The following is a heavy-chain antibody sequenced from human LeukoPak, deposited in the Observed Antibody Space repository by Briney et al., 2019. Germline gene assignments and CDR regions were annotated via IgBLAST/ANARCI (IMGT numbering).Heavy chain of an antibody. D-gene: IGHD3-10*01. CDR1: GFTFSSYA. J-gene: IGHJ5*02. V-gene: IGHV3-30-3*01. CDR2: ISYDGSNK. CDR3: ARGLGELFFGGNWFDP. Sequence: GGSLRLSCAASGFTFSSYAMHWVRQAPGKGLEWVAVISYDGSNKYYADSVKGRFTISRDNSKNTLYLQMNSLRAEDTAVYYCARGLGELFFGGNWFDPWGQGTLVTVSS.